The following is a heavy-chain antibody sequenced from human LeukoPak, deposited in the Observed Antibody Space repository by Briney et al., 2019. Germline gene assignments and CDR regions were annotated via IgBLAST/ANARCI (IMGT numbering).Heavy chain of an antibody. V-gene: IGHV3-48*01. CDR3: ARGWSVVAATRFDP. Sequence: PGGSLRLSCAASGFTFSSYSMNWVRQAPGKGLEWVSYISSSSSTIYYADSVEGRFTISRDNAKNSLYLQMNSLRAEDTAVYYCARGWSVVAATRFDPWGQGTLVTVFS. D-gene: IGHD2-15*01. CDR2: ISSSSSTI. J-gene: IGHJ5*02. CDR1: GFTFSSYS.